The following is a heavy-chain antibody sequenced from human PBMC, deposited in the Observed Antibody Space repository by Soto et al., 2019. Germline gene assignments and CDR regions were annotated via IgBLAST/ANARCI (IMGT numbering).Heavy chain of an antibody. J-gene: IGHJ4*02. CDR3: ANPIPKTGTTFGF. CDR1: GFTFSNFA. V-gene: IGHV3-23*01. Sequence: GGFLRLSCVASGFTFSNFAMACVRKAPGEGLEWVSAISGSGDDTFYADSMKGRFTISRDNSKDTLYLQINSLGAEDTAVYYCANPIPKTGTTFGFWGQGTLVTVSS. CDR2: ISGSGDDT. D-gene: IGHD1-1*01.